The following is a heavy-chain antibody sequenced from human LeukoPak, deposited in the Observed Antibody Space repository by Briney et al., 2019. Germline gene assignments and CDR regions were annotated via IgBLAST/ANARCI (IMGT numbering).Heavy chain of an antibody. D-gene: IGHD1-14*01. J-gene: IGHJ4*02. CDR1: GGSFSGYY. CDR2: ISHSGST. V-gene: IGHV4-34*01. Sequence: PSETLSLTCAVYGGSFSGYYWSWIRQPPGKGLGWIGEISHSGSTHYNPSLKSRVTISLDTSKNQFSLKLSSVTAADTAMYHCATHLQGITYYYFDYWGQGTLVTVSS. CDR3: ATHLQGITYYYFDY.